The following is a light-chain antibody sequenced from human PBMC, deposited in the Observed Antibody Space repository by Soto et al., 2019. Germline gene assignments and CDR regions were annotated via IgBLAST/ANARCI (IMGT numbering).Light chain of an antibody. V-gene: IGKV3-11*01. CDR2: DAT. J-gene: IGKJ2*01. Sequence: EVVLTQSPATLSLSPGERATLSCRASQRITSYLAWYQQKPGQAPRLLIYDATNRFAGVPARFSGSRSGTDFTLTISTLQPEDFAVYYCQQRSDWQYTFGQGTKVELK. CDR3: QQRSDWQYT. CDR1: QRITSY.